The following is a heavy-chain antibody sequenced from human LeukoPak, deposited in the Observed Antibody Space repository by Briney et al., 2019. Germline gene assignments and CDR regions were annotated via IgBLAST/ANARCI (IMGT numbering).Heavy chain of an antibody. V-gene: IGHV3-21*01. CDR1: GFTFSSYS. D-gene: IGHD3-16*01. J-gene: IGHJ6*02. CDR2: ISSSSSYI. Sequence: PGGSLRLSCAASGFTFSSYSMNWVRQAPGKGLEWVSSISSSSSYIYYADSVKGRFTISRDNAKNSLYLQMNSLRAEDTAVYYCARDMADTFMMVGMDVWGQGTTVTVSS. CDR3: ARDMADTFMMVGMDV.